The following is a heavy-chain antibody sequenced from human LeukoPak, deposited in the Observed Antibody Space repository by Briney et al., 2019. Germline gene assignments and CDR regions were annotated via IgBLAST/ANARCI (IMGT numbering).Heavy chain of an antibody. J-gene: IGHJ3*02. CDR2: ISSSSSYI. CDR3: ARGGRCGYNSGHDAFDI. V-gene: IGHV3-21*01. CDR1: GVTFSSYT. Sequence: PGGSLRLSCAASGVTFSSYTMNWVRQAPGKGLEWVSSISSSSSYIYYADSVKGRFTISRDNAKNSLYLQMNSLRAEDTAVYYCARGGRCGYNSGHDAFDIWGQGTMVTVSS. D-gene: IGHD6-19*01.